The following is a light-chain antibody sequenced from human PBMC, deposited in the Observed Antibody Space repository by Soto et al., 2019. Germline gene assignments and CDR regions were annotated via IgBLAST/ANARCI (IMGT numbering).Light chain of an antibody. CDR1: QDIKNY. J-gene: IGKJ2*02. CDR2: DAS. V-gene: IGKV1-33*01. Sequence: DIPLTQSPSSLSASVGDRVTITCQASQDIKNYLIWYHQKAGEAPNLLIYDASTLGTGVSSRFSGSGSGPEFSLTITNLQPEDIATYYCQHYDSVPCTFGQGTRLEIK. CDR3: QHYDSVPCT.